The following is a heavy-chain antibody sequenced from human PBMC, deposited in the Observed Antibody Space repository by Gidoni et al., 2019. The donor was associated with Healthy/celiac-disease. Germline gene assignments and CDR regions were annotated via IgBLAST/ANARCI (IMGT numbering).Heavy chain of an antibody. CDR1: GGTFSRYT. V-gene: IGHV1-69*02. D-gene: IGHD3-22*01. J-gene: IGHJ4*02. CDR2: IIPILGIA. CDR3: ARGLPYYYESSGPNVGSFDY. Sequence: QVQLVQSWAEVKKPGSSVTVSCKASGGTFSRYTISWVRQAPGQGLEWMGRIIPILGIANYAQKFQGRVTITADKSTSTAYMELSSLRSEDTAVYYCARGLPYYYESSGPNVGSFDYWGQGTLVTVSS.